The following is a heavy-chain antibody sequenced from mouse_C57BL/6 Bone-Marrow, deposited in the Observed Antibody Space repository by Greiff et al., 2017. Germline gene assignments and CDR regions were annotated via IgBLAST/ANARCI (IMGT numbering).Heavy chain of an antibody. CDR1: DSEVFPIAY. CDR3: ARRGEIYYGSSYWGYFDV. J-gene: IGHJ1*03. D-gene: IGHD1-1*01. CDR2: ILPSIGRT. V-gene: IGHV15-2*01. Sequence: VQLQQSGSELRSPGSSVKLSCKDFDSEVFPIAYMSWVRQKPGHGFEWIGGILPSIGRTIYGEKFEDKATLDADTLSNTAYLELNSLTSEDSAVYYCARRGEIYYGSSYWGYFDVWGTGTTVTVSS.